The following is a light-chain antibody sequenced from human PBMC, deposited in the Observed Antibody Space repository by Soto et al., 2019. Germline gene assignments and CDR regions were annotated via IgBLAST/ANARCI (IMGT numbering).Light chain of an antibody. V-gene: IGKV3-20*01. CDR2: GAS. CDR1: QSVSSSY. CDR3: QQYGSSPT. Sequence: EIVLTQSTGNLSLSPGERATLSYRASQSVSSSYLAWYQQKPGQAPRLLIYGASSRATGIPDRFSGSGSGTDFTLTISRLEPEDFAVYYCQQYGSSPTFGQGTKVEIK. J-gene: IGKJ1*01.